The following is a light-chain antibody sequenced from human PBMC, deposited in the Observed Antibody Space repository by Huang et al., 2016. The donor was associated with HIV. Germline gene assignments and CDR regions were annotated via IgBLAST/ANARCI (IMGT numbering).Light chain of an antibody. CDR2: SAS. CDR3: QQYYLYPWT. CDR1: QDVRNY. V-gene: IGKV1-8*01. Sequence: AIRITQSPSSLSASTGDRVTITCRASQDVRNYLAWYQQKPGKAPDLVMYSASTLQDGVPSRFSGNGSATDFSLTISCLQSEDFATYYCQQYYLYPWTFGQGTKVEI. J-gene: IGKJ1*01.